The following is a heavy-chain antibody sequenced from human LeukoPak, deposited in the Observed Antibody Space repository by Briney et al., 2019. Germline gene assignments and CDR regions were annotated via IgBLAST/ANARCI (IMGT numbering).Heavy chain of an antibody. CDR2: IKQDGSEK. V-gene: IGHV3-7*01. D-gene: IGHD3-3*01. CDR3: ARAVSGNYDFWSGCYMDV. J-gene: IGHJ6*03. Sequence: GGSLRLSCAASGLTFSSYWMSWVRQAPGKGLEGVANIKQDGSEKYYVDSVKGRFTISRDNAKNSLYLQMNSLRAEDTAVYYCARAVSGNYDFWSGCYMDVWGKGTTVTVSS. CDR1: GLTFSSYW.